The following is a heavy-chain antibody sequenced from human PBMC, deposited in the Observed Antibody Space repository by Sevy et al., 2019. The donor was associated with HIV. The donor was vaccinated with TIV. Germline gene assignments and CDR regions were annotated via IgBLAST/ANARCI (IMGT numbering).Heavy chain of an antibody. CDR1: GFDFNNHW. J-gene: IGHJ4*02. CDR2: IKHDGSET. Sequence: GGSLRLSCAASGFDFNNHWMSWVRQAPEKGLEWVANIKHDGSETYYVDSLKGRFTISRDNAKNSLSLQINDLRAEDTAMYYCARLPTGLQSFNYLLSTYFDSWGQGTLVTVSS. V-gene: IGHV3-7*03. D-gene: IGHD3-9*01. CDR3: ARLPTGLQSFNYLLSTYFDS.